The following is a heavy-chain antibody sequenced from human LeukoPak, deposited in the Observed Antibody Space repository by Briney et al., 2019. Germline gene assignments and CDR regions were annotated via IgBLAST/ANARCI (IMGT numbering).Heavy chain of an antibody. Sequence: SVKVSCKASGGTFSSYAISWVRQAPGQGLEWMGRIIPILGIANYAQKFQGRITISADKSTSTAYMELSSLRSEDTAVYYCARELYYSDSGAYYFDYWGQGTLVTVSS. J-gene: IGHJ4*02. CDR2: IIPILGIA. D-gene: IGHD3-10*01. V-gene: IGHV1-69*04. CDR1: GGTFSSYA. CDR3: ARELYYSDSGAYYFDY.